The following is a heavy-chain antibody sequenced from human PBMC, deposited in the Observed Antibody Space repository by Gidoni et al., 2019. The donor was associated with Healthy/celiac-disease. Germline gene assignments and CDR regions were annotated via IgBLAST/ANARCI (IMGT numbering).Heavy chain of an antibody. J-gene: IGHJ6*03. Sequence: ELQLVQSGAAVKTPGKSLKISCKRSGYSSTSYWLGWVRQMPGKCLEWMGIIYPGDSDTRYSPSFQGQVTISADKSISTAYLQWSSLKASDTAMYYCARHLMVTMGYYYYMDVWGKGTTVTVSS. D-gene: IGHD2-21*02. CDR3: ARHLMVTMGYYYYMDV. CDR1: GYSSTSYW. CDR2: IYPGDSDT. V-gene: IGHV5-51*01.